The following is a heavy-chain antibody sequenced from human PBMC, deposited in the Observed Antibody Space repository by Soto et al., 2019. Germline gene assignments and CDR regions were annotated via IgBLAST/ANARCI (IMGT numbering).Heavy chain of an antibody. J-gene: IGHJ4*02. Sequence: QVQLVQSGAEVKKPGSSVKVSCTASGGTFSDYAFSWVRQAHGQGLEWMGGIIPMFSSSSFAQKFQGRLTITADDSTSTAYMSLSSLGSADTAMYYCAKDIGFQQHLFVFDLWGPGTLVTVSS. CDR2: IIPMFSSS. CDR3: AKDIGFQQHLFVFDL. V-gene: IGHV1-69*01. D-gene: IGHD3-10*02. CDR1: GGTFSDYA.